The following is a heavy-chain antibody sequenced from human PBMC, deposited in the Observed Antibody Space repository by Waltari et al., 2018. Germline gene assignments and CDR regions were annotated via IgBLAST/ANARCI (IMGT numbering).Heavy chain of an antibody. CDR2: IYSGGST. CDR3: AREYYYDSSGYFGGFDY. V-gene: IGHV3-53*01. Sequence: EVQLVESGGGLIQPGGSLRLSCAASGFTVSSNYMSWVLQAPGKGLEWVSVIYSGGSTYYPDSVKGRFTISRDNSTNTRYIQMIRLRDEDTAVYYCAREYYYDSSGYFGGFDYWGQGTLVTVSS. CDR1: GFTVSSNY. D-gene: IGHD3-22*01. J-gene: IGHJ4*02.